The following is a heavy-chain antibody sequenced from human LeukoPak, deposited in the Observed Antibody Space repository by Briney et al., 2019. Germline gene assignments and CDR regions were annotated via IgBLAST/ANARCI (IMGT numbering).Heavy chain of an antibody. J-gene: IGHJ4*02. CDR1: GFTFSSYA. D-gene: IGHD6-6*01. CDR3: AKDRWQLVDWRGFDN. Sequence: GRSLRLSCAASGFTFSSYAMHWVRQAPRKWLEWVSGISGNGDRTYYADSVKGRFTISRDYSKNTLFLQMNSLRAEDTAVYYCAKDRWQLVDWRGFDNWGQGTLVTVSS. CDR2: ISGNGDRT. V-gene: IGHV3-23*01.